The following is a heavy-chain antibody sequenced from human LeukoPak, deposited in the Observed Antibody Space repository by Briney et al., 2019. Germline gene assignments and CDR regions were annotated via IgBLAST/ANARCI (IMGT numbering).Heavy chain of an antibody. Sequence: GGSLRLSCAASGFTFSSYSMNWVRQAPGKGLQWVGFIRSKTYGGTIEYAASVKGRFTISRDDSKSIAYLQMNSLKTEDTAVYYCARAPYYDFILDYWGQGTLVTVPS. CDR3: ARAPYYDFILDY. CDR1: GFTFSSYS. V-gene: IGHV3-49*04. J-gene: IGHJ4*02. CDR2: IRSKTYGGTI. D-gene: IGHD3-3*01.